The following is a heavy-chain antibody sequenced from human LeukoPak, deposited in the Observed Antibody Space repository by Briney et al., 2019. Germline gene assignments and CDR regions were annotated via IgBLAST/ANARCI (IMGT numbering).Heavy chain of an antibody. J-gene: IGHJ4*02. Sequence: GGSLRLSCVASGFTLSNSIMHWVRQAPGKGLEWVGRIKSKTDGGTTDYAAPVKGRFTISRDDSKNTLYLQMNSLKTEDTAVYYCTTLTYYYGSGSYSGEYYFDYWGQGTLVTVSS. CDR2: IKSKTDGGTT. CDR3: TTLTYYYGSGSYSGEYYFDY. V-gene: IGHV3-15*01. D-gene: IGHD3-10*01. CDR1: GFTLSNSI.